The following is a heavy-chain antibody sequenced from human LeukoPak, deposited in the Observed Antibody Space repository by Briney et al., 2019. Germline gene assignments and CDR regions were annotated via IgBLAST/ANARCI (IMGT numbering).Heavy chain of an antibody. V-gene: IGHV4-59*01. D-gene: IGHD6-6*01. J-gene: IGHJ5*02. Sequence: SETLSLTCTVSGGSISSYYWSWIRQPPGKGLEWIGYIYYSGSTNYNPSLKSRVTISVDTSKNQFSLKLSSVTAADTAVYYCARAKGARIAPPFDPWGQGTLVTVSS. CDR3: ARAKGARIAPPFDP. CDR1: GGSISSYY. CDR2: IYYSGST.